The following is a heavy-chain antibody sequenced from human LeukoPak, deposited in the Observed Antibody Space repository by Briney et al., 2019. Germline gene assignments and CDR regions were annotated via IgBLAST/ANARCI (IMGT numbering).Heavy chain of an antibody. Sequence: GGSLRLSCAASGFTVGNKYMNWVRQAPGKGLEWVSLIFSHGETSYADSVKGRFTISRNNSKNTLYLQMNGLRVEDTAVYYCARDPPAVSINTYAWGQGTLVTVSS. D-gene: IGHD2-8*01. CDR2: IFSHGET. CDR1: GFTVGNKY. V-gene: IGHV3-66*01. J-gene: IGHJ4*02. CDR3: ARDPPAVSINTYA.